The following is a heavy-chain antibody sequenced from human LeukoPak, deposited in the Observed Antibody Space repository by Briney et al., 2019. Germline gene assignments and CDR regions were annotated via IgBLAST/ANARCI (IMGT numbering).Heavy chain of an antibody. CDR1: GFTVSSNY. V-gene: IGHV3-53*01. J-gene: IGHJ3*02. D-gene: IGHD4-17*01. Sequence: GGSLILSCAASGFTVSSNYMTWVRQAPGKGLEWVSVIYSGGSTYSADSVQGRFTISRDNSKNTLYLQMKSLRAEDTAVYYCARAGTRGDYDAFDIWGQGTMVTVSS. CDR2: IYSGGST. CDR3: ARAGTRGDYDAFDI.